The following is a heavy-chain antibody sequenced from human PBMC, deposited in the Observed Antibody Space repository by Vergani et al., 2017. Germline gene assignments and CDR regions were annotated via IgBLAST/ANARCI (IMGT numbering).Heavy chain of an antibody. CDR3: ARGEAA. CDR1: GYTFTGYY. V-gene: IGHV1-2*02. J-gene: IGHJ4*02. CDR2: INPNSGRT. Sequence: QVQLVQSGAEVKKPGASVKVSCKASGYTFTGYYMYWVRQAPGHGLEWMGWINPNSGRTYYAQKFQGRVTMTRDTSISTAYMELSRLTYDDTAVYYCARGEAAWGQGTLVTVSS. D-gene: IGHD6-13*01.